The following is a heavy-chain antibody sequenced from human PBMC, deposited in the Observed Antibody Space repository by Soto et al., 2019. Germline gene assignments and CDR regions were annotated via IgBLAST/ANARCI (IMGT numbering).Heavy chain of an antibody. CDR3: AREYSSSYYFDY. V-gene: IGHV1-3*01. CDR1: GYTFTSYA. J-gene: IGHJ4*02. Sequence: ASVKVSCKASGYTFTSYAMHWVRQAPGQRLEWVGWINAGNGNTKYSQKFQGRVTITRDTSASTAYMELSSLRSEDTAVYYCAREYSSSYYFDYWGQGTLVTVSS. D-gene: IGHD6-6*01. CDR2: INAGNGNT.